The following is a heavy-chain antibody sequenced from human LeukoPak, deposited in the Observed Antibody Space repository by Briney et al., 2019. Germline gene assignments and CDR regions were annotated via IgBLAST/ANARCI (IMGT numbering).Heavy chain of an antibody. D-gene: IGHD1-14*01. CDR3: ARIVHSGGWFDP. V-gene: IGHV2-70*20. Sequence: SGPTLVNPTQTLTLTCTFSGFSLSTSGMCVSWVRQPPGKALEWLALIDWDDDKYYSTSLKTRLPISKDTSKNQVVLTMTNMDPVATATYYCARIVHSGGWFDPWGQGTLVTVSS. CDR2: IDWDDDK. CDR1: GFSLSTSGMC. J-gene: IGHJ5*02.